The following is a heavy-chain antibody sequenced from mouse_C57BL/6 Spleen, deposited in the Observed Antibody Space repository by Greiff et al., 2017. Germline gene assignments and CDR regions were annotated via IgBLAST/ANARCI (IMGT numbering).Heavy chain of an antibody. D-gene: IGHD3-2*02. CDR1: GFTFSSYG. Sequence: EVQGVESGADLVKPGGSLKLSCAASGFTFSSYGMSWVRQTPDKRLEWVATISRGGSYTYYTHSVKGRFTISRDNAENTLYLQMSSLKSEDTAMYYCAKLFEHRTQATGFAYWGQGTLVTVSA. CDR3: AKLFEHRTQATGFAY. J-gene: IGHJ3*01. V-gene: IGHV5-6*01. CDR2: ISRGGSYT.